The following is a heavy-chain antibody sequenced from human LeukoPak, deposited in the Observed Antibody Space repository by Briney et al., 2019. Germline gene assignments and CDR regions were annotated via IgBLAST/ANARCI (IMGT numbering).Heavy chain of an antibody. Sequence: GGSLRLSCTASGFTFSSYSMNWVRQAPGKGLEWVSSITGISSYMYYTDPVNRRFTISRDNAKNSLYLQMNSLRAEDTAVYYCARVKSVPAARDSSLGIDYWGQGTLVTVSS. J-gene: IGHJ4*02. V-gene: IGHV3-21*01. CDR1: GFTFSSYS. D-gene: IGHD2-2*01. CDR3: ARVKSVPAARDSSLGIDY. CDR2: ITGISSYM.